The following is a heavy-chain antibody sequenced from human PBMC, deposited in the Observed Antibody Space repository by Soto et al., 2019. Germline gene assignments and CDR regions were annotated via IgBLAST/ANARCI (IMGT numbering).Heavy chain of an antibody. V-gene: IGHV3-53*01. CDR1: GFTVSSNY. CDR3: ARDLRAVGFDY. J-gene: IGHJ4*02. D-gene: IGHD3-10*01. Sequence: RLSCAASGFTVSSNYMSWVRQAPGKGLEWVSVIYSGGSTYYADSVKGRFTISRDNSKNTLYLQMNSLRAEDTAVYYCARDLRAVGFDYWAQGTLVTVFS. CDR2: IYSGGST.